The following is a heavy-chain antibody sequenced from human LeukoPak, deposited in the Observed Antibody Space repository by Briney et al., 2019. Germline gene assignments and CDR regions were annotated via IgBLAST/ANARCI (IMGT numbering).Heavy chain of an antibody. Sequence: QPGGSPRLSCAASGFTFSSYAMSWVRQAPGKGLEWVSYISSSGSTIYYADSVKGRFTISRDNAKNSLYLQMNSLGAEDTAVYYCARVWGATFDYWGQGTLVTVSS. CDR3: ARVWGATFDY. J-gene: IGHJ4*02. V-gene: IGHV3-48*04. CDR2: ISSSGSTI. CDR1: GFTFSSYA. D-gene: IGHD1-26*01.